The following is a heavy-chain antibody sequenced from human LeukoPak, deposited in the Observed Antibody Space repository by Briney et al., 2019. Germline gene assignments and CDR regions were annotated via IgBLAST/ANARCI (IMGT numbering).Heavy chain of an antibody. CDR3: ARGAIVVEGNY. CDR2: INWNGGST. J-gene: IGHJ4*02. V-gene: IGHV3-20*04. D-gene: IGHD2-21*01. CDR1: GFTFSTYW. Sequence: PGGSLRLSCAASGFTFSTYWMDWVRQAPGKGLEWVSGINWNGGSTGYADSVKGRFTISRDNAKNSLYLQMNSLRAEDTALYYCARGAIVVEGNYWGQGTLVTVSS.